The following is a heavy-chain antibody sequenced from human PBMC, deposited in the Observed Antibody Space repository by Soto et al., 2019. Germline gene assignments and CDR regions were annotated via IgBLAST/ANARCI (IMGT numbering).Heavy chain of an antibody. CDR3: ARDGSTSLYSYDYHGMDV. J-gene: IGHJ6*02. CDR1: GFTFRTYW. V-gene: IGHV3-7*05. Sequence: EVQLVESGGGLVQPGGSLRLSCGASGFTFRTYWLSWVRQVPGKGLEWVANINQDGSEKNYVDSVKGRFTISRDNAKNSLYLQMSSRRAEDTALYYCARDGSTSLYSYDYHGMDVWGQGTTVTVSS. D-gene: IGHD5-18*01. CDR2: INQDGSEK.